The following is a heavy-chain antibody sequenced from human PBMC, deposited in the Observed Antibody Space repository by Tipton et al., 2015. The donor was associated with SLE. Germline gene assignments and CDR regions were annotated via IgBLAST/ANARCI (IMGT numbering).Heavy chain of an antibody. CDR3: ARRAPPGDDAFDI. D-gene: IGHD6-13*01. V-gene: IGHV3-23*01. CDR1: GFTFSSYA. Sequence: SLRLSCAASGFTFSSYAMSWVRQAPGKGLEWVSGISGSGGSTYYADSVKGRFTISRDNSKNTLYLQMNSLRAEDTAVYYCARRAPPGDDAFDIWGQGTMVTVSS. CDR2: ISGSGGST. J-gene: IGHJ3*02.